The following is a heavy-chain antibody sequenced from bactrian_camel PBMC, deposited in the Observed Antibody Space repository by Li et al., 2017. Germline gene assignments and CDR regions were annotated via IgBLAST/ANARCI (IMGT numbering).Heavy chain of an antibody. CDR3: VADWRDNCASYPDMVSWRY. CDR2: IPRNGLP. D-gene: IGHD1*01. V-gene: IGHV3S53*01. Sequence: HVQLVESGGGSVQAGGSLRLSCAASGFTGTFTVPLCMGWYRQGPGQEREEIVRIPRNGLPRYGSSTQGRFTVSKDNAGKSLYLQMNSVQPSDAAMYYCVADWRDNCASYPDMVSWRYRGLGTQVTVS. J-gene: IGHJ4*01. CDR1: GFTGTFTVPL.